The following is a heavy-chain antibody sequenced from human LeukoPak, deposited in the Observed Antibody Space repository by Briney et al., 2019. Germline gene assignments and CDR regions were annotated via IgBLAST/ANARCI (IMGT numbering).Heavy chain of an antibody. Sequence: SETLSLTCAVYGGSFSGYYWSWIRQPPGKGLEWIGEINHSGSTNCNPSLKSRVTISVDTSKNQFSLKLSSVTAADTAVYYCARGQIAVAAFDYWGQGTLVTVSS. CDR3: ARGQIAVAAFDY. D-gene: IGHD6-19*01. J-gene: IGHJ4*02. V-gene: IGHV4-34*01. CDR2: INHSGST. CDR1: GGSFSGYY.